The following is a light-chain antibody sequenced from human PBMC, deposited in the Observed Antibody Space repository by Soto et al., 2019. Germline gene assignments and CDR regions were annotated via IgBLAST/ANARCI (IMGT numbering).Light chain of an antibody. V-gene: IGKV1-9*01. CDR3: QQLHGYPIT. J-gene: IGKJ5*01. CDR1: QGIDTS. CDR2: AAS. Sequence: ILLTQSQSSLSASVGDRVTITCRASQGIDTSLAWYQQKPGKAPKLLIYAASNFQSGVPSRFSGSGSGTHFTLTISSLQPEDVATYFCQQLHGYPITFGQGTRLEI.